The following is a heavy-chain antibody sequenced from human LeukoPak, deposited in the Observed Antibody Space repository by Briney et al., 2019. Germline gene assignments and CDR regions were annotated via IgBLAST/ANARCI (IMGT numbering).Heavy chain of an antibody. CDR2: ISSSSSYI. J-gene: IGHJ4*02. CDR3: ARGEEKATITGLDS. CDR1: GFTFDNYR. D-gene: IGHD5-24*01. V-gene: IGHV3-21*01. Sequence: GGSLRLSCAASGFTFDNYRMSWVRQAPGKGLEWVSAISSSSSYIYYADSVKGRFTISRDNAENSVYLQMHGLRAEDTAVYFCARGEEKATITGLDSWGQGTLVTVSS.